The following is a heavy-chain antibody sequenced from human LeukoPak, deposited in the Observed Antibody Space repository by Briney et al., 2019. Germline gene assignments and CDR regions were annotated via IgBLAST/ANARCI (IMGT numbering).Heavy chain of an antibody. Sequence: GGSLRLSCAASGFTFSSYGMHWVRQAPGKGLEWVAVISYDGSNKYYADSVKGRFTISRDNSQNTLYLQMNSLRAEDTAVYYCAKDRDYSSSWYTALEYFQHWGQGTLVTVSS. D-gene: IGHD6-13*01. CDR3: AKDRDYSSSWYTALEYFQH. V-gene: IGHV3-30*18. CDR2: ISYDGSNK. J-gene: IGHJ1*01. CDR1: GFTFSSYG.